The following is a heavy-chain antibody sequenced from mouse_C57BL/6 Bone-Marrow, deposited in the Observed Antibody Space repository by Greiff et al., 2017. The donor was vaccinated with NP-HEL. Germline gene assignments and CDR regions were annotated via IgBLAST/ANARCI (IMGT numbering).Heavy chain of an antibody. CDR3: ARDRGGDYGSSWFAY. CDR1: GFTFSSYA. D-gene: IGHD1-1*01. Sequence: EVQLVESGGGLVKPGGSLKLSCAASGFTFSSYAMSWVRQTPEKRLEWVATISDGGSYTYYPDNVKGRFTISRDNAKNNLYLQMSHLKSEDTAMYYCARDRGGDYGSSWFAYWGRGTLVTVTA. J-gene: IGHJ3*01. CDR2: ISDGGSYT. V-gene: IGHV5-4*01.